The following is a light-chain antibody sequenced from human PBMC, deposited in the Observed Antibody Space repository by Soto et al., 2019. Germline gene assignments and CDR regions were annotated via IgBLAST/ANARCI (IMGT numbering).Light chain of an antibody. Sequence: DIQLTQSPSFLSASVGDRVTITCRASQGISSYLAWYQQKPGKAPQLLIYAASTLQSGVPSRFSGSGSGTEFTLTISSLQPEDFATYYCQQLNSYPLTLGGGTKVEIK. CDR3: QQLNSYPLT. V-gene: IGKV1-9*01. CDR1: QGISSY. CDR2: AAS. J-gene: IGKJ4*01.